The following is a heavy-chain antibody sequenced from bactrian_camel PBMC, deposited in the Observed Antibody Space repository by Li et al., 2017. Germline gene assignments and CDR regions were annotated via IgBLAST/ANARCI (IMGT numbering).Heavy chain of an antibody. D-gene: IGHD3*01. V-gene: IGHV3S54*01. J-gene: IGHJ4*01. CDR1: GVDFNC. CDR3: AAAADRYLCAVRGVTALAYNY. CDR2: IRFPSGTT. Sequence: HVQLVESGGGSAPVEGSLRLSCVVSGVDFNCLGWYRQAPGKEREWVATIRFPSGTTVYANSVLGRFTISKDNAKNTLYLQMNSLKPEDTAMYYCAAAADRYLCAVRGVTALAYNYWGQGTQVTVS.